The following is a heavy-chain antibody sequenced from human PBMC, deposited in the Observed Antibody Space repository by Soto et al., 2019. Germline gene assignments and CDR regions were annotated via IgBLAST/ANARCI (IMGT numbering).Heavy chain of an antibody. CDR2: VYYRGSI. Sequence: SETLSLTCTVSGDSISIPDYYWSWIRQAPGKGLELIGYVYYRGSIYYTPSFESRVSISIDTSKNQFSLRLTSVTAADSAVYFCARVTFTPNWFDSWGQGILVTVS. D-gene: IGHD3-16*01. CDR3: ARVTFTPNWFDS. CDR1: GDSISIPDYY. V-gene: IGHV4-30-4*01. J-gene: IGHJ5*01.